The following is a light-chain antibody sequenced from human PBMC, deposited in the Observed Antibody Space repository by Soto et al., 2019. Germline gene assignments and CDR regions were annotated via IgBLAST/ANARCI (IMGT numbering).Light chain of an antibody. V-gene: IGKV1-13*02. CDR1: QGISSS. J-gene: IGKJ5*01. CDR2: GAS. Sequence: AIQLTQSPSSLSASVGDRVTITCRASQGISSSLAWYQQRPGKAPVLLIYGASNLQSGVPSRFSGSGSGTDFTLTISDLQPEDFATYYWQQFIGYPLTFGQGTRLEIK. CDR3: QQFIGYPLT.